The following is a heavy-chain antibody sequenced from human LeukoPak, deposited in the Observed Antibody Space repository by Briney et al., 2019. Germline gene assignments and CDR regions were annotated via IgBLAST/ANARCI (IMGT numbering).Heavy chain of an antibody. CDR3: ASLILSGTFGVVIY. J-gene: IGHJ4*02. V-gene: IGHV3-23*01. CDR1: GFTFSSYA. Sequence: GGSLRLSCAASGFTFSSYAMSWVRQAPGKGLEWVSAISGSGGSTYHADSVKGRFTVSRDNAKNSLYLQMNSLRAEDTAVYYCASLILSGTFGVVIYWGQGTLVTVSS. CDR2: ISGSGGST. D-gene: IGHD3-3*01.